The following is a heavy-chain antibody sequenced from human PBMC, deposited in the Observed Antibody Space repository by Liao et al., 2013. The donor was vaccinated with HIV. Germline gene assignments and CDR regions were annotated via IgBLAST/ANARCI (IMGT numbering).Heavy chain of an antibody. CDR1: GGSISSGSYY. Sequence: QVQLQESGPGLVKPSQTLSLTCTVSGGSISSGSYYWSWIRQPAGKGLEWIGRIYTSGSTDYNPSLKSRVTLSVDTSKNQFSLKLSSVTAADTAVYYCARERIPLKFGYFDLWAVAPWSLSPQ. D-gene: IGHD2-15*01. CDR2: IYTSGST. V-gene: IGHV4-61*02. CDR3: ARERIPLKFGYFDL. J-gene: IGHJ2*01.